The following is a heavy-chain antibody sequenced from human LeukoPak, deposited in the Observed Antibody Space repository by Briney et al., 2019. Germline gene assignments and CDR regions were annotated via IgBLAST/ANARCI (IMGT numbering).Heavy chain of an antibody. CDR2: IYYSGST. Sequence: SETLSLTCTVSGGSISSSSYYWGWIRQPPGKGLEWIGYIYYSGSTNYNPSLKSRVTISVDTSKNQFSLKLSSVTAADTAVYYCAKEDTAMPKGRFDYWGQGTLVTVSS. J-gene: IGHJ4*02. CDR1: GGSISSSSYY. D-gene: IGHD5-18*01. CDR3: AKEDTAMPKGRFDY. V-gene: IGHV4-61*05.